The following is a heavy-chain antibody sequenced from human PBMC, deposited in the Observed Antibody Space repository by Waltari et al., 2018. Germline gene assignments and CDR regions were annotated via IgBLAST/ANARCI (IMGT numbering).Heavy chain of an antibody. J-gene: IGHJ5*02. CDR3: ANNLGNIRA. D-gene: IGHD4-4*01. CDR2: NSAGTT. CDR1: GFNSNNYA. Sequence: EVQLLESGGGLVQPGGSLRLSCAASGFNSNNYAMIWVRQAPGKGLEWVSTNSAGTTYYADSVKGRFTISRDISKNTVYLQMDSLRAEDTAIYYCANNLGNIRAWGQGTLVTVSS. V-gene: IGHV3-23*01.